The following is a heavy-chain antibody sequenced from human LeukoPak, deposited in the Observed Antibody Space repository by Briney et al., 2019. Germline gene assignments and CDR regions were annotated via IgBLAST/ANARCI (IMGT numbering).Heavy chain of an antibody. Sequence: SETLSLTCAVYGGSFSGYYWSWIRQPPGKGLEWIGEINHSGSTNYNPSLKSRVTISVDTSKNQFSLKLSSVTAADTAVYYCARGGGVEMATITSYNWFDPWGQGTLVTVSS. V-gene: IGHV4-34*01. D-gene: IGHD5-24*01. CDR3: ARGGGVEMATITSYNWFDP. CDR2: INHSGST. CDR1: GGSFSGYY. J-gene: IGHJ5*02.